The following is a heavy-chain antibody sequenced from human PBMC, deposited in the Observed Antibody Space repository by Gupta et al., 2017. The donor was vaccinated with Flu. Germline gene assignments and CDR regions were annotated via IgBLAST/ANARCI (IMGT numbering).Heavy chain of an antibody. CDR2: ISGGAGIV. CDR3: ARDFNYYGSGTHNDL. CDR1: GFSFNRFE. D-gene: IGHD3-10*01. V-gene: IGHV3-48*03. Sequence: EEQLVQSGGGLVQPGGSLSLSCVASGFSFNRFELIGVRQAPGKGLEWLSYISGGAGIVIYADSVKGRFTISRDDAKNSLYLQMNNLRVEDTAIYYCARDFNYYGSGTHNDLWGQGTQVTVSS. J-gene: IGHJ5*02.